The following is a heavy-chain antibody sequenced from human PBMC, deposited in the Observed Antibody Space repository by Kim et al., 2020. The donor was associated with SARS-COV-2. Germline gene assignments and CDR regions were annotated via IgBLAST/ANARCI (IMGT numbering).Heavy chain of an antibody. CDR2: ISYDGSNK. CDR3: ARHRGTVAGHFDY. J-gene: IGHJ4*02. V-gene: IGHV3-30*04. CDR1: GFTFSSYA. D-gene: IGHD6-19*01. Sequence: GGSLRLSCAASGFTFSSYAMHWVRQAPGKGLEWVAVISYDGSNKYYADSVKGRFTISRDNSKNTLYLQMNSLRAEDTAVYYCARHRGTVAGHFDYWGQGT.